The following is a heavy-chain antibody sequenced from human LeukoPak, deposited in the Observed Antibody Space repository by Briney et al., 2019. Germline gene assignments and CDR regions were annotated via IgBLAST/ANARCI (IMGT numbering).Heavy chain of an antibody. D-gene: IGHD1-26*01. CDR2: ISSSGSTI. J-gene: IGHJ6*03. Sequence: MSWVRQGPGKGLEWVSYISSSGSTIYYADSVKGRFTISRDNAKNSLYLQMNSLRAEDTAVYYCARVPHSGSYYMDVWGKGTTVTVSS. V-gene: IGHV3-11*04. CDR3: ARVPHSGSYYMDV.